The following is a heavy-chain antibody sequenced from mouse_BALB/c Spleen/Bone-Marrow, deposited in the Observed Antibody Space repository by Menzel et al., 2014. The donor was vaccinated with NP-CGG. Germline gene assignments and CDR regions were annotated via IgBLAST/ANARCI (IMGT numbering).Heavy chain of an antibody. V-gene: IGHV14-3*02. CDR2: IDPANGNT. CDR1: GFNITDTY. CDR3: AGASYYAMDY. J-gene: IGHJ4*01. Sequence: EVQLQQSGAELVKPGASVKLSCTASGFNITDTYMHWVRQRPEQGLEWIGRIDPANGNTKYDPKFQGKATITADTSSNTAYLQLSSLTSEDTAVDYCAGASYYAMDYWGQGTSVTVSS.